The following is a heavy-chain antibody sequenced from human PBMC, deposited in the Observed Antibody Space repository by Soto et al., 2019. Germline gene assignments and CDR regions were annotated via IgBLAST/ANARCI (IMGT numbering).Heavy chain of an antibody. D-gene: IGHD2-8*02. Sequence: SETLSLTCAVYGGSFSGYDWTWIRQPPGTGLEWIGEINHSGSTNYNPSLKSRVTISVDTSKNQCSLKLTSVTAADTAVYYCARDKITGLFDYWGQGTLVTVSS. V-gene: IGHV4-34*01. CDR2: INHSGST. CDR1: GGSFSGYD. CDR3: ARDKITGLFDY. J-gene: IGHJ4*02.